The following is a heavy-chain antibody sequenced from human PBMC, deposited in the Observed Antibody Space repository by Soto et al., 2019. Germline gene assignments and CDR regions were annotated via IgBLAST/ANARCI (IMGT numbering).Heavy chain of an antibody. CDR1: GFTFSSYG. J-gene: IGHJ6*03. CDR2: ISGSGGGV. V-gene: IGHV3-23*01. CDR3: AKVPDYYYYYMDV. Sequence: EVQLLESGGGLVQPGGSLRLSCAAYGFTFSSYGMTWVRQNPGKGLEWVSRISGSGGGVWYADSVKGRFTISRDNSNNTLYLQMNNLRTEDTAVYYCAKVPDYYYYYMDVWGKGTTVTVSS.